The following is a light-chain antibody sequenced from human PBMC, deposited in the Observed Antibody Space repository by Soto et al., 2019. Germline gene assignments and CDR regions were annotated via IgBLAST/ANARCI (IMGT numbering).Light chain of an antibody. V-gene: IGKV3-20*01. CDR3: QQYGSSPPT. CDR2: GAS. CDR1: QSVSSN. Sequence: EIVTTQSPATLSVSPGERATLSCRASQSVSSNLAWYQQKPGQGPRLLIYGASSRATGTPDRFSGSGSGTDFTLTINRLEPEDFALYYCQQYGSSPPTFGQGTKVDI. J-gene: IGKJ1*01.